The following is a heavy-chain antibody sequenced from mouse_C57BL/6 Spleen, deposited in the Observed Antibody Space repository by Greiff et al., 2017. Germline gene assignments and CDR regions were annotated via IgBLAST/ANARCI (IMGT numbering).Heavy chain of an antibody. CDR1: GYTFTDYY. CDR3: ARARPVYDDYDGTYFDF. Sequence: VQLQQSGAELVRPGASVKLSCKASGYTFTDYYITWVKQRPGQGLAWIARIYPGSGNTYYHEKFKGQATLTADKSYSTAYMQLSSLKSEDSAVYFCARARPVYDDYDGTYFDFWGTGTTVTVSA. V-gene: IGHV1-76*01. D-gene: IGHD2-4*01. J-gene: IGHJ1*03. CDR2: IYPGSGNT.